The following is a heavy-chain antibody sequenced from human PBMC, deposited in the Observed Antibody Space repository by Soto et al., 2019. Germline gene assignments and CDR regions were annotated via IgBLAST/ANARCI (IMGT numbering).Heavy chain of an antibody. CDR3: AKLLASDFWSGYLPYYFDY. J-gene: IGHJ4*02. Sequence: GGSLRLSCAASGFTFSSYAMSWVRQAPGKGLEWVSAISGSGGSTYYADSEKGRFTISRDNSKNTLYLQMNSLRAEDTAVYYCAKLLASDFWSGYLPYYFDYWGQGTLVTVSS. V-gene: IGHV3-23*01. CDR1: GFTFSSYA. CDR2: ISGSGGST. D-gene: IGHD3-3*01.